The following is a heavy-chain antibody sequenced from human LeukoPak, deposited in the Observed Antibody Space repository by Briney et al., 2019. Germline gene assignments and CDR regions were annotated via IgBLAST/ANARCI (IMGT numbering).Heavy chain of an antibody. CDR1: GFTFSSYS. Sequence: PGGSLRLSCAASGFTFSSYSMNWVRQAPGKGLEWVSSISSSSSYIYYADSVKGRFTISRDNAKNSLCLQMNSLRAEDTAVYYCAREGEYCSSTSCYPHYYYYYMDVWGKGTTVTVSS. V-gene: IGHV3-21*01. CDR2: ISSSSSYI. CDR3: AREGEYCSSTSCYPHYYYYYMDV. D-gene: IGHD2-2*01. J-gene: IGHJ6*03.